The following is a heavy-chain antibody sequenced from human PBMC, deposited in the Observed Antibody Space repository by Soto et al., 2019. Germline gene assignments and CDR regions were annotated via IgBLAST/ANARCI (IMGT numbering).Heavy chain of an antibody. CDR3: ARDIDIVVAPAARANWFDP. Sequence: QVQLVQSGAEVKKPGASVKVSCKASGYTFTSYGISWVRQAPGQGLEWMGWISAYNGNTNYAQKLQGRVTMTTDTSTSTAYMELTRLRSDDTAVYYCARDIDIVVAPAARANWFDPWGQGTLVTVSS. V-gene: IGHV1-18*01. J-gene: IGHJ5*02. D-gene: IGHD2-2*01. CDR1: GYTFTSYG. CDR2: ISAYNGNT.